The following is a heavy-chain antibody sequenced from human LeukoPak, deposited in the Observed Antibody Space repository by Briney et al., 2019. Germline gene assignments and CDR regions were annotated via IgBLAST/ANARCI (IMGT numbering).Heavy chain of an antibody. D-gene: IGHD4-17*01. V-gene: IGHV3-30*18. CDR3: AKAGYGDVNFDY. J-gene: IGHJ4*02. CDR1: GFTFSSYG. Sequence: GGSLRLSRAASGFTFSSYGMHWVRQAPGKGLEWVAVISYDGSNKYYADSVKGRFTISRDNSKNTLCLQMNSLRAEDTAVYYCAKAGYGDVNFDYWGQGTLVTVSS. CDR2: ISYDGSNK.